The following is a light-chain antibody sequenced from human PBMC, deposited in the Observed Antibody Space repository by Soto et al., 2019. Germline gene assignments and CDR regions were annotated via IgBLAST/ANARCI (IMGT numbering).Light chain of an antibody. CDR3: QKYNSGPLT. CDR1: QSLGGN. J-gene: IGKJ4*01. V-gene: IGKV3-15*01. CDR2: RAS. Sequence: EIVMTQSRATLAVSPGDTATLSCRASQSLGGNLAWYQQKPGQAPRLLIFRASSRAKGVPARFSASGSGTEFTLTISGLQSEDFAVYYCQKYNSGPLTFGGGTKVDIK.